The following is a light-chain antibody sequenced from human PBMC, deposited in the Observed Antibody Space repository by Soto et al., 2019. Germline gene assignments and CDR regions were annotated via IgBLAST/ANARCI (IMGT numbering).Light chain of an antibody. CDR3: QHYGRSPYT. V-gene: IGKV3-20*01. CDR2: AAS. Sequence: EIVLTQSPGTLSLSPGERATLSCRASQSVSSSYLAWYQQKPGQAPRLLIYAASSRTTDIPDRFSGRGSGTAFTLTIRRLEPEDFAVYYCQHYGRSPYTFGQGTKLEIK. J-gene: IGKJ2*01. CDR1: QSVSSSY.